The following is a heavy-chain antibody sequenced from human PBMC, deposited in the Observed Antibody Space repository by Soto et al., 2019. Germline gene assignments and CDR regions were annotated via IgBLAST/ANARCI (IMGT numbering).Heavy chain of an antibody. CDR1: GFTFSSYS. D-gene: IGHD6-13*01. CDR3: ARDRFSSSWNWFDP. CDR2: ISSSSSTI. Sequence: GGSLRLSCAASGFTFSSYSMNWVRQAPGKGLEWVSYISSSSSTIYYADSVKGRFTISRDSAKNSLYLQMNSLRDEDTAVYYCARDRFSSSWNWFDPWGQGTLVTVSS. V-gene: IGHV3-48*02. J-gene: IGHJ5*02.